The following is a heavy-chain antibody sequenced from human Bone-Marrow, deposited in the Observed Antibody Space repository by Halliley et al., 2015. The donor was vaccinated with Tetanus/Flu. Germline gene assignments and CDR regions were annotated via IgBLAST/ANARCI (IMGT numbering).Heavy chain of an antibody. CDR3: ARGGLVVNATNYFDH. Sequence: QLVQSGAEVKKPGESLRISCKGSGYSFTNYWVGWVRQMPGKGLEWMGLIYPGDPDTRYSPSFQGQVTISVDKSISTAYLQWSSLKASDSAMYYCARGGLVVNATNYFDHGGQGTLVTVSA. CDR2: IYPGDPDT. J-gene: IGHJ4*02. D-gene: IGHD2-8*02. V-gene: IGHV5-51*01. CDR1: GYSFTNYW.